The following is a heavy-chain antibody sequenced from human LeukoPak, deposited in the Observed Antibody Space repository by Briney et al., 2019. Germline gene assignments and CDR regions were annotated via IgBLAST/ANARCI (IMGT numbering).Heavy chain of an antibody. CDR2: INPSGGST. J-gene: IGHJ4*02. V-gene: IGHV1-46*01. CDR3: ARDQSASLNYFDY. CDR1: GYTFTSYY. Sequence: ASVKVSCKASGYTFTSYYIHWVRQAPGQGLEWMGIINPSGGSTNYAQKFQGRVTMTRDTSTSTVYMELSRLKPEDTAMYYCARDQSASLNYFDYWGQGTLVTVSS.